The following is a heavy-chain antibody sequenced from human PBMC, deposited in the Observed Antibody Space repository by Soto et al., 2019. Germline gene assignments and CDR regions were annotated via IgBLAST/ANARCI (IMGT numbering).Heavy chain of an antibody. J-gene: IGHJ4*02. D-gene: IGHD6-13*01. V-gene: IGHV4-59*01. Sequence: SETLSLTCTVSGGSISSYYWSWIRQPPGKGLEWIGYIYYSGSTNYNPSLKSRLTITKDTSKNQVVLTMTNMDPVDTATYYCAHSPLYSSSWPPFDYWGQGTLVTVSS. CDR1: GGSISSYY. CDR2: IYYSGST. CDR3: AHSPLYSSSWPPFDY.